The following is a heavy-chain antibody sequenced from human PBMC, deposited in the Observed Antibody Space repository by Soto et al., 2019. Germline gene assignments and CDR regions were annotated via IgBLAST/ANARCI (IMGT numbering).Heavy chain of an antibody. CDR3: AKDKLRLGELSSLFDY. J-gene: IGHJ4*02. V-gene: IGHV3-9*01. D-gene: IGHD3-16*02. CDR2: ISWNSGSI. CDR1: GFTFDDYA. Sequence: SLKISCAASGFTFDDYAMHWVRQAPGKGLEWVSGISWNSGSIGYADSVKGRFTISRDNAKNSLYLQMNSLRAEDTALYYCAKDKLRLGELSSLFDYWGQGTLVTVSS.